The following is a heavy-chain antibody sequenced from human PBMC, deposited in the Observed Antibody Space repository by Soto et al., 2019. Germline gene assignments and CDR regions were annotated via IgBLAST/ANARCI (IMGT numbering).Heavy chain of an antibody. Sequence: GGSLRLSCAASGFTFSSYGMHWVRQAPGKGLEWVAVISYDGSNKYYADSVKGRFTISRDNSKNTLYLQMNSLRAEDTAVYYCAKDLGRFLEWFDRKPTDYWGPGTLVTVSS. V-gene: IGHV3-30*18. J-gene: IGHJ4*02. CDR3: AKDLGRFLEWFDRKPTDY. CDR2: ISYDGSNK. CDR1: GFTFSSYG. D-gene: IGHD3-3*01.